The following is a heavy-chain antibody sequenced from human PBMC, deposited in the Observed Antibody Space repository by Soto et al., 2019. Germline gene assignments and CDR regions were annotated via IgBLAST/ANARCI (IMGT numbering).Heavy chain of an antibody. Sequence: GGSLRLSWAASDFTFDDYAMSWVREFPGKGLEWVSSINWNGATTRYADSVKGRFNISRDNTKKSIYLQMNYLRAVDTALYHCARDEIVSGGCSDIDSLAQVDP. CDR3: ARDEIVSGGCSDIDSLAQVDP. D-gene: IGHD1-26*01. CDR1: DFTFDDYA. CDR2: INWNGATT. V-gene: IGHV3-20*01. J-gene: IGHJ5*02.